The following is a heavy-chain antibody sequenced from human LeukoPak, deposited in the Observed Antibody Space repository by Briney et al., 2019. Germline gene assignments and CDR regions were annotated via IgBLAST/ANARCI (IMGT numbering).Heavy chain of an antibody. J-gene: IGHJ4*02. Sequence: GGSLRLSCAASGFTFSSYEMNWVRQAPGKGLEWVSYISSSGSTIYYADSVKGRFTISRDNAKNSLYLQMSSLRAEDTAVYYCVKTYGMGSFSNWGQGTLVTVSS. CDR3: VKTYGMGSFSN. D-gene: IGHD3-10*01. CDR2: ISSSGSTI. CDR1: GFTFSSYE. V-gene: IGHV3-48*03.